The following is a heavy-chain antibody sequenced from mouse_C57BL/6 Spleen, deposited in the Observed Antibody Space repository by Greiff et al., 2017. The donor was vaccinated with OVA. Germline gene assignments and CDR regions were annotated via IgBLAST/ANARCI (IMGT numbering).Heavy chain of an antibody. V-gene: IGHV5-6*01. J-gene: IGHJ2*01. CDR3: ARHYYGSSYEIDY. D-gene: IGHD1-1*01. CDR1: GFTFSSYG. CDR2: ISSGGSYT. Sequence: EVKLVESGGDLVKPGGSLKLSCAASGFTFSSYGMSWVRQTPDKRLAWVATISSGGSYTYYPDSVKGRFTISRDNAKNTLYLQMSSLKSEDTAMYYCARHYYGSSYEIDYWGQGTTLTVSS.